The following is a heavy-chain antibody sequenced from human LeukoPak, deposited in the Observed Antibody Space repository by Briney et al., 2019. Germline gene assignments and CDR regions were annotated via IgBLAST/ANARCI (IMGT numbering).Heavy chain of an antibody. Sequence: PSETLSLTCTVSGASIGSYYWSWVRQPAGKALEWLGRIYTSGSANYNPSLKSRVTMSVDTSKNQFSLKLTSVTAADTAVYYCARESRGGTTVFDYWGQGTQVTVSS. D-gene: IGHD1-7*01. V-gene: IGHV4-4*07. CDR1: GASIGSYY. CDR2: IYTSGSA. J-gene: IGHJ4*02. CDR3: ARESRGGTTVFDY.